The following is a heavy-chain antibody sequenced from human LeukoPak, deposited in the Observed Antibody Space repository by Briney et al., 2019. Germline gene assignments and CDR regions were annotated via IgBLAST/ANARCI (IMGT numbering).Heavy chain of an antibody. CDR3: ARGDPGRGWFDP. CDR1: GGSISSYY. CDR2: IYYSGST. J-gene: IGHJ5*02. V-gene: IGHV4-59*01. Sequence: PSETLSLTCTVSGGSISSYYWSWIRQPPGTGLEWIGYIYYSGSTNYNPSLKSRVTISVDTSKNQFSLKLSSVTAADTAVYYCARGDPGRGWFDPWGQGTLVTVSS.